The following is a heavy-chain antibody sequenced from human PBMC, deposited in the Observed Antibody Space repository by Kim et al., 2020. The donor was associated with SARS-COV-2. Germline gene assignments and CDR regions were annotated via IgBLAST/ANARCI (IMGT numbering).Heavy chain of an antibody. CDR1: GGSISSYY. Sequence: SETLSLTCTVSGGSISSYYWSWIRQPPGKGLEWIGYIYYSGSTNYNPSLKSRVTISVDTSKNQFSLKLSSVTAADTAVYYCARLRGYSSGFDYWGQGTLVTVSS. CDR2: IYYSGST. J-gene: IGHJ4*02. CDR3: ARLRGYSSGFDY. D-gene: IGHD6-19*01. V-gene: IGHV4-59*08.